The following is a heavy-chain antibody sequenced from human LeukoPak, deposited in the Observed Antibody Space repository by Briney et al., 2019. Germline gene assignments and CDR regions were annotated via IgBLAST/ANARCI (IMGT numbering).Heavy chain of an antibody. D-gene: IGHD2-2*01. V-gene: IGHV3-30*01. CDR1: GFTFSSYA. J-gene: IGHJ4*02. Sequence: GGSLRLSCAASGFTFSSYAMHWVRQAPGKGLEWVAVISYDGSNKYYADSVKGRFTISRDNSKNTLYLQMNSLRAEDTAVYYCARESTSLDYWGQGTLVTVSS. CDR2: ISYDGSNK. CDR3: ARESTSLDY.